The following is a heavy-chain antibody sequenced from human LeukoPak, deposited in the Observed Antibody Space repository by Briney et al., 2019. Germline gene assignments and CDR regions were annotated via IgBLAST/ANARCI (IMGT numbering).Heavy chain of an antibody. CDR1: AFTFSSSW. D-gene: IGHD3-22*01. CDR2: INSDGSTT. V-gene: IGHV3-74*01. J-gene: IGHJ4*02. CDR3: ARAMISGSDY. Sequence: GGSLRLSCAASAFTFSSSWMHWVRQAPGKGLVWVSRINSDGSTTTYADSVRGRFTISRDNAKNKLYLQMNSLRAEDTAVYYCARAMISGSDYWGQGTLVTVSS.